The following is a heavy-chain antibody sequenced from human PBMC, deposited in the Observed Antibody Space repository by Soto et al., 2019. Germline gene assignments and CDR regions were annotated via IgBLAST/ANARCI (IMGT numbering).Heavy chain of an antibody. Sequence: PGESLKISCQGSGYTFNSFCIGWVRQMPGEGLEWMGLMFPWTSDTRYSPSFQGHVSISVDRSTGTGYLQWNSLKASDTAMYYCVTTRDGTTSFPHWGQGSPLTVYS. V-gene: IGHV5-51*01. D-gene: IGHD1-7*01. J-gene: IGHJ4*02. CDR1: GYTFNSFC. CDR3: VTTRDGTTSFPH. CDR2: MFPWTSDT.